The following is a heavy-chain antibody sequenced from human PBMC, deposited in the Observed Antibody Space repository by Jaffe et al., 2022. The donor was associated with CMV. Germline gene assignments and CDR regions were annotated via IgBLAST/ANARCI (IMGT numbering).Heavy chain of an antibody. Sequence: EVQLVESGGGLVQPGRSLRLSCAASGFTFDDYAMHWVRQAPGKGLEWVAGISWESGSIGYADSVKGRFTISRDNAKNSLYLQMNSLRAEDTALYYCAKDLYSSIWHTLDYWGQGTLVTVPS. J-gene: IGHJ4*02. CDR3: AKDLYSSIWHTLDY. CDR1: GFTFDDYA. V-gene: IGHV3-9*01. D-gene: IGHD2-2*01. CDR2: ISWESGSI.